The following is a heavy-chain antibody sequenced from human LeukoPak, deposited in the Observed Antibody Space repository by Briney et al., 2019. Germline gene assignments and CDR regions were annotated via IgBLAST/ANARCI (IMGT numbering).Heavy chain of an antibody. CDR3: ARGPYLTGYSLGAFDI. D-gene: IGHD3-9*01. J-gene: IGHJ3*02. Sequence: SETLSLTCAVYGGSFSGYYWSWIRQPPGKGLDWIGGINHSGSTNYKPSLKSRVTISVDTSKNQFSLKLSSVTAADTAVYYCARGPYLTGYSLGAFDIWGQGTMVTVSS. V-gene: IGHV4-34*01. CDR2: INHSGST. CDR1: GGSFSGYY.